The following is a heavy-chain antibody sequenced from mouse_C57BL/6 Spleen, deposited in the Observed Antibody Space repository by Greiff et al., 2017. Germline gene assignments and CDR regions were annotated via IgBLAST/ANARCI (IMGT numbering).Heavy chain of an antibody. CDR1: GYTFTSYW. Sequence: VQLQQPGAELVMPGASVKLSCKASGYTFTSYWMHWVKQRPGQGLEWIGEIDPSDSYTNYNQKFKGKSTLTVDKSSSTAYMQLSSLTSEDSAVYYCSRSIDYGYGYFYYWGQGTTLTVSS. D-gene: IGHD2-2*01. V-gene: IGHV1-69*01. J-gene: IGHJ2*01. CDR3: SRSIDYGYGYFYY. CDR2: IDPSDSYT.